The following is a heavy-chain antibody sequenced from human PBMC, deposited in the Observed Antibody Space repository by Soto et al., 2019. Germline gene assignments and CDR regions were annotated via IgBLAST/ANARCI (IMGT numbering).Heavy chain of an antibody. CDR3: AKHYPVPAAPYYYYGMDV. D-gene: IGHD2-2*01. V-gene: IGHV3-66*01. J-gene: IGHJ6*02. CDR1: GFTVSSNY. CDR2: IYSGGST. Sequence: GGSLRLSCAASGFTVSSNYMSWVRQAPGKGLEWVSVIYSGGSTYYADSVKGRSTISRDNSKNTLYLQMNSLRAEDTAVYYCAKHYPVPAAPYYYYGMDVWGQGTTVTVSS.